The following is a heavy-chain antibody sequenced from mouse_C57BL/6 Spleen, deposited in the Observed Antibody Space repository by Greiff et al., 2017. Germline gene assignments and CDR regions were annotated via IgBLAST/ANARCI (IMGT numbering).Heavy chain of an antibody. V-gene: IGHV1-66*01. CDR2: IYPGSGNT. CDR1: GYSFTSYY. Sequence: QVQLQQSGPELVQPGASVTISCTASGYSFTSYYIHWVQQRPGQGLEWIGWIYPGSGNTKYNEKFKGKATLTADTSSRTAYMQLSTLTSEDYAVYYCARFGYHGGFAYWGQGTLVTVSA. J-gene: IGHJ3*01. CDR3: ARFGYHGGFAY. D-gene: IGHD2-2*01.